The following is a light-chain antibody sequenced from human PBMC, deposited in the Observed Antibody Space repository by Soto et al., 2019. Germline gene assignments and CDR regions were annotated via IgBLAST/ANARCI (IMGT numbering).Light chain of an antibody. CDR3: SSYTSRSTYV. CDR2: DVS. J-gene: IGLJ1*01. V-gene: IGLV2-14*01. CDR1: SSDVGAYNY. Sequence: QSALTQPASVSGSPGQSIAISCTGTSSDVGAYNYVSWYQQHPGKAPKLMIYDVSNRPSGVSNRFSGSKSDNTASLTISGLQDEDEADYYCSSYTSRSTYVFGSGTKLTVL.